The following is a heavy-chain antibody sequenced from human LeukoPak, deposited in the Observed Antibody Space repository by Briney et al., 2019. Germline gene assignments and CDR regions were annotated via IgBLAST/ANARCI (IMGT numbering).Heavy chain of an antibody. CDR2: ITGSSTTI. CDR3: AKMLGGTVLLWFGELEFDY. J-gene: IGHJ4*02. CDR1: GFTFSSYS. Sequence: QSGVSLRLSCAASGFTFSSYSMNWVRQAPGKGLEWVSYITGSSTTIYYADSVKGRFTISRDNSKNTLYLQMNSLRAEDTAVYYCAKMLGGTVLLWFGELEFDYWGQGTLVTVSS. V-gene: IGHV3-48*01. D-gene: IGHD3-10*01.